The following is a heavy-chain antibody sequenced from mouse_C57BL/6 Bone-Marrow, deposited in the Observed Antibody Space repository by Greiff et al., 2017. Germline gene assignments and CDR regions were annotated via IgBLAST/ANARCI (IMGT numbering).Heavy chain of an antibody. CDR2: ISSGGSYT. CDR3: ARRYYDGYYVWFAY. Sequence: EVQRVESGGDLVKPGGSLKLSCAASGFTFSSYGMSWVRQTPDKRLEWVATISSGGSYTYYPDSVKGRFTISRDNAKNTLYLQMSSLKSEDTAMYDCARRYYDGYYVWFAYWGQGTLVTVSA. V-gene: IGHV5-6*01. CDR1: GFTFSSYG. J-gene: IGHJ3*01. D-gene: IGHD2-3*01.